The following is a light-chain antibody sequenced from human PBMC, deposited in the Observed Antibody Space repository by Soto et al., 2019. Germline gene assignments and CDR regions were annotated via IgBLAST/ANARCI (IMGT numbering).Light chain of an antibody. V-gene: IGKV1-5*01. CDR3: LRYNAFSQT. CDR1: QSMNSW. J-gene: IGKJ1*01. Sequence: GDRVTLTCRASQSMNSWLAWYQQKPGEAPKVLIYDASSLESGVPSRFSGSGSGTEFTLTIGSLQPEDFATYYCLRYNAFSQTFGQGTKVEI. CDR2: DAS.